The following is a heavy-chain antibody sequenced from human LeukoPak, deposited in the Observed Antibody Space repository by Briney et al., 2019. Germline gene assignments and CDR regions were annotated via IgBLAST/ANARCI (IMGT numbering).Heavy chain of an antibody. CDR3: TTDPGSLNEDP. J-gene: IGHJ5*02. CDR2: ISSSSSTI. CDR1: GFTFSTYS. V-gene: IGHV3-48*01. Sequence: GGSLRLSCAASGFTFSTYSMNWVRQAPGKGLEWVSYISSSSSTIYYADSVKGRFTISRDNAKNSLYLQMNSLKTEDTAVYYCTTDPGSLNEDPWGQGTLVTVSS. D-gene: IGHD1-1*01.